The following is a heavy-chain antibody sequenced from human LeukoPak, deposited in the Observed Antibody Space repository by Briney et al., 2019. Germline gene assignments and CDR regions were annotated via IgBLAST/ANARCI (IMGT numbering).Heavy chain of an antibody. J-gene: IGHJ4*02. V-gene: IGHV3-7*01. D-gene: IGHD5-12*01. CDR2: INQDGSEE. CDR1: GFTFSNYW. CDR3: VRDGGVSGYDLLDY. Sequence: GGSLRLSCAASGFTFSNYWMTWVRQAPGKGLEWVAHINQDGSEEHYMDSAKARFTISRDNAKNSLSLQMNSLGAEDTAVYYCVRDGGVSGYDLLDYWGQGTLVTVSS.